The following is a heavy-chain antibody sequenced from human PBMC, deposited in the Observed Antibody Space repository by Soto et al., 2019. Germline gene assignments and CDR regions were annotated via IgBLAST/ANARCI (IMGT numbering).Heavy chain of an antibody. V-gene: IGHV2-70*01. J-gene: IGHJ6*02. Sequence: SGPTLGNPTQTLTLTCAFSGLSLSTSGMCVSWIRQPPGKALEWLALIDWDDDKYYSTSLKTRLTISKDTSKTQVVLTMTNMDPVDTATYYCAREYYYDSSGYGGFYYYGMDVWGQGTTVTVSS. CDR1: GLSLSTSGMC. D-gene: IGHD3-22*01. CDR2: IDWDDDK. CDR3: AREYYYDSSGYGGFYYYGMDV.